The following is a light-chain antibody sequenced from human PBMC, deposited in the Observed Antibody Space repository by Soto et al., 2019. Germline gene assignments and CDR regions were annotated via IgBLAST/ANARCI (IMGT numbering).Light chain of an antibody. J-gene: IGKJ1*01. Sequence: EIVMTQSPASLSVSPRETATLSCRASQSINRYLAWYQQKPGQAPRLLMYGVSSRATGIPDRFSGSGSGTDFTLTISRLEPEDFAVYYCQQYGSSPWAFGQGTKVDIK. CDR1: QSINRY. CDR2: GVS. CDR3: QQYGSSPWA. V-gene: IGKV3-20*01.